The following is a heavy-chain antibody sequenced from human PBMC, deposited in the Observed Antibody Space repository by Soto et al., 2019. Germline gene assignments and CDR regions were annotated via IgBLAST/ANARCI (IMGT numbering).Heavy chain of an antibody. V-gene: IGHV4-31*03. Sequence: SETLSRTCTVSGGSISSGGYYWSWIRQHPGKGLEWIGYTYYSGSTYYNPSLKSRVTISVDTSKNQFSLKLSSVTAADTAVYYCARDVVPRSLTMVRGVSSYYGMDVWGQGTTVTVSS. CDR1: GGSISSGGYY. D-gene: IGHD3-10*01. J-gene: IGHJ6*02. CDR3: ARDVVPRSLTMVRGVSSYYGMDV. CDR2: TYYSGST.